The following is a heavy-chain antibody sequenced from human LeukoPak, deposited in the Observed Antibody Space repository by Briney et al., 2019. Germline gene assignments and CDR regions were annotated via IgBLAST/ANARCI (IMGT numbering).Heavy chain of an antibody. V-gene: IGHV1-2*02. CDR1: GYTFTVYY. CDR2: INPNNGGT. D-gene: IGHD1-14*01. Sequence: GASVKVSFKASGYTFTVYYMHLLRQAPGQGREWMGWINPNNGGTHYAQKFQGTVTMPRDTSISTAYMELSSLRSDDTAVYYCARGVAGVYFYYYMDVWGKGTTVTVSS. J-gene: IGHJ6*03. CDR3: ARGVAGVYFYYYMDV.